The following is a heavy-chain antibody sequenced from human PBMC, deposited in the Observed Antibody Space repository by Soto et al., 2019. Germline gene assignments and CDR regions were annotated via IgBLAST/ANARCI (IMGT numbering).Heavy chain of an antibody. V-gene: IGHV4-59*01. Sequence: PSETLSLTCTFSGGSISSYYWSWIRQLPGKGLEWIGYIYYSGNTYYNPSLKSRPTISVDTSENQFSLKLSSVTAADTAVYYCARTLYSYGPRFDYWGQGTLVTVSS. CDR1: GGSISSYY. J-gene: IGHJ4*02. CDR2: IYYSGNT. D-gene: IGHD5-18*01. CDR3: ARTLYSYGPRFDY.